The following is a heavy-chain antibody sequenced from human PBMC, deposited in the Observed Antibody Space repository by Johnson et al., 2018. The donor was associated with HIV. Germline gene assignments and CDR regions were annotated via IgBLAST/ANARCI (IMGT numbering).Heavy chain of an antibody. D-gene: IGHD1-14*01. CDR3: ARDPERIAYHGAFDI. CDR1: GFTFSSYA. Sequence: VQLVESGGGVVQPGRSLRLSCAASGFTFSSYAMHWVRQAQGKGLEWVAVISYDGSNKYYAASVKGGFTISRDNSKNTLYLQMNSLRVEDTAVYYCARDPERIAYHGAFDIWGQGTMVTVSS. V-gene: IGHV3-30-3*01. CDR2: ISYDGSNK. J-gene: IGHJ3*02.